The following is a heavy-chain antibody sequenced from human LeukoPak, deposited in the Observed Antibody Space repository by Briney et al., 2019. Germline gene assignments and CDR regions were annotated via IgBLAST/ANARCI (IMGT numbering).Heavy chain of an antibody. V-gene: IGHV3-23*01. D-gene: IGHD1-26*01. CDR1: GFTFRNYA. J-gene: IGHJ4*02. CDR3: AKDTIVGATNFDS. CDR2: ISGGGGST. Sequence: AGGSLRLSCAASGFTFRNYAMSWVRQAPGKGLEWLSAISGGGGSTYYADSVKGQFTISRDNSKNTLYLQMNSLRAEDTAVYYCAKDTIVGATNFDSWGQGTLVTVSS.